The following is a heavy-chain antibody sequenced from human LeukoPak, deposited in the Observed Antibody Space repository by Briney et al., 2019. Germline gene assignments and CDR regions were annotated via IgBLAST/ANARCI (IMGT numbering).Heavy chain of an antibody. CDR1: GFTFSSYA. CDR2: ISYDGSNK. V-gene: IGHV3-30*04. Sequence: GGSLRLSCAASGFTFSSYAMHWVRQAPGKGLEWVAVISYDGSNKYYADSVKGRFTISRDNSKNTLYLQMNSLRAEDTAVYYCARGPDYGDYVYWGRGTLVTVSS. CDR3: ARGPDYGDYVY. J-gene: IGHJ4*02. D-gene: IGHD4-17*01.